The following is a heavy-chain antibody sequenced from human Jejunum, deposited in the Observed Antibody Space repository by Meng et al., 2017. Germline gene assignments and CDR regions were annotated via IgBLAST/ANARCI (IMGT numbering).Heavy chain of an antibody. CDR1: GGSSIGFY. J-gene: IGHJ4*02. CDR3: TRGTDRAKSGDY. D-gene: IGHD1-14*01. V-gene: IGHV4-34*01. Sequence: QWQLQQWGAGLLKPSETLSLTCAVYGGSSIGFYLSWIRQPPGKGLEWIGEIHPSGSTDYNPSLKSRLTISLDTSKNQFSLSLNSATAADTGIYYCTRGTDRAKSGDYWGQGTLVTVSS. CDR2: IHPSGST.